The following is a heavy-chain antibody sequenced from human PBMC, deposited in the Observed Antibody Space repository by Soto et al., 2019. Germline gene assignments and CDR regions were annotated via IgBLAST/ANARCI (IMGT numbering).Heavy chain of an antibody. V-gene: IGHV1-18*01. CDR1: GYTFTSYG. CDR3: ARDNFPALYCSSTSFYSNWFDP. J-gene: IGHJ5*02. CDR2: ISAYNGNT. Sequence: QVQLVQSGAEVKKPGASVKVSCKASGYTFTSYGISWVRQAPGQGLEWMGWISAYNGNTNYAQKLQGRVTMTTDTSTSTAYMELRSLRSDDTAVYHCARDNFPALYCSSTSFYSNWFDPWGQGTLVTVSS. D-gene: IGHD2-2*01.